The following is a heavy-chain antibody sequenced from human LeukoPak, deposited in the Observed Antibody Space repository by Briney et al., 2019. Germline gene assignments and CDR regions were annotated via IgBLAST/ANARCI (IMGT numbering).Heavy chain of an antibody. CDR3: ARDASGGSSGWYLDY. CDR2: IIPIFGTA. J-gene: IGHJ4*02. D-gene: IGHD6-19*01. V-gene: IGHV1-69*01. Sequence: SVKVSCKASGGTFSSYAISWVRQAPGQGLEWMGGIIPIFGTANYAQKFQGRVTITADESTSTAYMELNSLRAEDTAVYYCARDASGGSSGWYLDYWGQGTLVTVSS. CDR1: GGTFSSYA.